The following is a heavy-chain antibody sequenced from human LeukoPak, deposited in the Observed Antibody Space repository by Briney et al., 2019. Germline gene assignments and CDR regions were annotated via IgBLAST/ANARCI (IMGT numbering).Heavy chain of an antibody. Sequence: SVKVSCKASGGTFSSYAISWVRQAPGQGLEWMGGIIPIFGTANYAQKFQGRVTITADESTSTAYMELSSPRSEDTAVYYCARAVYSSSWYGAPYYYYYGMDVWGQGTTVTVSS. CDR1: GGTFSSYA. CDR3: ARAVYSSSWYGAPYYYYYGMDV. CDR2: IIPIFGTA. J-gene: IGHJ6*02. D-gene: IGHD6-13*01. V-gene: IGHV1-69*13.